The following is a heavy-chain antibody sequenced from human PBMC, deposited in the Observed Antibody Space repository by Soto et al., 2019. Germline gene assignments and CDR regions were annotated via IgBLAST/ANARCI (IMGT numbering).Heavy chain of an antibody. CDR1: GYSFTSYW. Sequence: GESLKISCKGSGYSFTSYWIGWVRQMPGKGLEWMGIIYPGDSDTRYSPSFQGQVTISADKSISTAYLQWSSLKASNTAMYYCARQPQYTATDFHYWVQVAMLTVSS. J-gene: IGHJ4*02. CDR2: IYPGDSDT. D-gene: IGHD5-18*01. V-gene: IGHV5-51*01. CDR3: ARQPQYTATDFHY.